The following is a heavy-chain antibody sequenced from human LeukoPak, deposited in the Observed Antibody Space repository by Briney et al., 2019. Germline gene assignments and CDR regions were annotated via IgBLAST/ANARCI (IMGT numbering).Heavy chain of an antibody. CDR1: GGSISSSSYY. V-gene: IGHV4-31*03. CDR2: IYYSGST. D-gene: IGHD5-24*01. CDR3: ARGVRWLQLSYFDY. Sequence: SETLSLTCTVSGGSISSSSYYWSWIRQHPGKGLEWIVYIYYSGSTYYNPSLKSRVTISVDTSKNQFSLKLSSVTAADTAVYYCARGVRWLQLSYFDYWGQGTLVTVSS. J-gene: IGHJ4*02.